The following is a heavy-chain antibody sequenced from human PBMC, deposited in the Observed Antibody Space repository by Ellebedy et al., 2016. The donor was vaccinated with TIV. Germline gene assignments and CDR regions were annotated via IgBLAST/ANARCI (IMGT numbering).Heavy chain of an antibody. V-gene: IGHV3-30*18. CDR3: AKDQDYDSSVNEAFDI. CDR2: ISYDGSNK. CDR1: GFTFSSYG. J-gene: IGHJ3*02. D-gene: IGHD3-22*01. Sequence: GESLKISXAASGFTFSSYGMHWVRQAPGKGLEWVAVISYDGSNKYYADSVKGRFTISRDNSKNTLYLQMNSLRAEDTAVYYCAKDQDYDSSVNEAFDIWGQGTMVTVSS.